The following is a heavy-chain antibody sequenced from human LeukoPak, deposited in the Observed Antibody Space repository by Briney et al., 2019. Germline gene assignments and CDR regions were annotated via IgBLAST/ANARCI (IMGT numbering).Heavy chain of an antibody. CDR3: ARDLGLRGSS. Sequence: GGSLRLSSEASGFTFSNSWMHWVRQTPGKGLVWVSRMYGDMIDISYADSVKGRFTISRDNAKNTLYLQMNSLRGEDTAVYYCARDLGLRGSSWGQGTMVTVSS. J-gene: IGHJ4*02. CDR1: GFTFSNSW. CDR2: MYGDMIDI. D-gene: IGHD5-12*01. V-gene: IGHV3-74*01.